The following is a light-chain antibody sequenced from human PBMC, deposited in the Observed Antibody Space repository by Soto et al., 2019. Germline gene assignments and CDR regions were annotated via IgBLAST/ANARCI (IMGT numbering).Light chain of an antibody. CDR3: QQTYGPPLT. CDR2: STS. J-gene: IGKJ4*01. CDR1: QSIGNS. Sequence: DIQMTQSPSSLPASVGDRVTITCRANQSIGNSLTWYQQKPGQAPKLLIYSTSTLQSGVTSRFSVSGSGTDFTLTISSLLTEDFATYYCQQTYGPPLTFGGGTKVEIK. V-gene: IGKV1-39*01.